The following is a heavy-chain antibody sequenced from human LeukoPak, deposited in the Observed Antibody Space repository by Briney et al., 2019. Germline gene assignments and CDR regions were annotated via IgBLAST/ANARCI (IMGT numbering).Heavy chain of an antibody. J-gene: IGHJ3*02. CDR2: ISCSGGST. CDR1: GFTFSSYA. Sequence: GGSLSLSCAASGFTFSSYAMSWVRPAPGKGLEWISAISCSGGSTYYSDSVKGRFTISRDNSKNTLYLQMNSLRAEDTAVYYCAKDWDDYYDSSGYPLYDAFDIWGQGTMVTVSS. CDR3: AKDWDDYYDSSGYPLYDAFDI. V-gene: IGHV3-23*01. D-gene: IGHD3-22*01.